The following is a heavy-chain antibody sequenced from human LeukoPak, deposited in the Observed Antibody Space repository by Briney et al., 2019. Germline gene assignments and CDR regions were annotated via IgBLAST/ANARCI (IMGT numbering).Heavy chain of an antibody. CDR1: GFTFSSYS. V-gene: IGHV3-33*08. Sequence: GGSLRLSCAASGFTFSSYSMYWVRQAPGKGLEWVAVIWYDGSNKYYADSVKGRFTMSRDNSRNILYLQMNSLRAEDTAVYYCARDTEVDCSTTSCFPFDFWGQGTLVTVSS. J-gene: IGHJ4*02. CDR2: IWYDGSNK. D-gene: IGHD2-2*01. CDR3: ARDTEVDCSTTSCFPFDF.